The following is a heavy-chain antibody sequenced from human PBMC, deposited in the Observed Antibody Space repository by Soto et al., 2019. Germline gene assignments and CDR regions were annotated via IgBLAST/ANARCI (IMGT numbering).Heavy chain of an antibody. CDR3: AREWEPDAFDI. CDR2: ICSSNNNK. Sequence: GGSLRLSCAAHGFTFNSYSINWVRQAPGEGLERVSYICSSNNNKYYAEYVKGRFTISRDNAKNSLYLQINSLRADDTAVYYCAREWEPDAFDIWGQGTMVTVSS. D-gene: IGHD1-26*01. V-gene: IGHV3-48*01. CDR1: GFTFNSYS. J-gene: IGHJ3*02.